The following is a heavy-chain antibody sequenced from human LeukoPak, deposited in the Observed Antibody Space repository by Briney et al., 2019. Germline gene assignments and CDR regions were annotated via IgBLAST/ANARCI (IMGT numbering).Heavy chain of an antibody. J-gene: IGHJ6*03. D-gene: IGHD1-7*01. CDR1: GYTFTSYD. CDR2: MNPNSGNT. Sequence: ASVKVSCKASGYTFTSYDINWVRQATGQGLEWMGWMNPNSGNTGYAQKFQGRVTMTRNTSISTAYMELSSLRSEDTAVNYCARSPRNYWANDYYYMDVWGKGTTVTVSS. V-gene: IGHV1-8*01. CDR3: ARSPRNYWANDYYYMDV.